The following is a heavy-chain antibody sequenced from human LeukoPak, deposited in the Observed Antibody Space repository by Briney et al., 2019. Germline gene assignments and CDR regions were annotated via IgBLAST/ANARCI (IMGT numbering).Heavy chain of an antibody. J-gene: IGHJ3*02. CDR3: ARGPYSYDSSGAFDI. D-gene: IGHD3-22*01. CDR1: GGSISSGSYY. V-gene: IGHV4-61*02. CDR2: ISSSGST. Sequence: SQTLSLTCPVSGGSISSGSYYWSWIRQPAGKGLEWIGRISSSGSTNYNPSLKSRVTISVDTSKNQFSLKLSSVTAADTAVYFCARGPYSYDSSGAFDIWGQGTMVTVSS.